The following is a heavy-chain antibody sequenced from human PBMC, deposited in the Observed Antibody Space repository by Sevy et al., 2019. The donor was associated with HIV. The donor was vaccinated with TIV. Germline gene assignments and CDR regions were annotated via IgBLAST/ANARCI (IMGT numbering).Heavy chain of an antibody. J-gene: IGHJ5*02. CDR2: ISGSGGST. CDR1: GFTFSSYA. Sequence: GGSLRLSCAASGFTFSSYAMSWVRQAPGKGLEWVSAISGSGGSTYYADSVKGRFTISRDNSKNTLYLQMNSLRAEDTAVDYWAKAHGWGIAAAGHEKWFDPGGEGTLVTVSS. V-gene: IGHV3-23*01. D-gene: IGHD6-13*01. CDR3: AKAHGWGIAAAGHEKWFDP.